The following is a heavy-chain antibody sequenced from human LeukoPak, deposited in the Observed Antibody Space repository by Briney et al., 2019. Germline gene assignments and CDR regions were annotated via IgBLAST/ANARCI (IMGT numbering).Heavy chain of an antibody. D-gene: IGHD1-26*01. CDR1: GFTFSSYW. CDR2: IRYDGSNK. J-gene: IGHJ6*03. CDR3: ARGLVGARDYYMDV. Sequence: GGSLRLSCAASGFTFSSYWMHWVRQAPGKGLEWVAFIRYDGSNKYYADSVKGRFTISRDNAKNSLYLQMNSLRAEDTAVYYCARGLVGARDYYMDVWGKGTTVTVSS. V-gene: IGHV3-30*02.